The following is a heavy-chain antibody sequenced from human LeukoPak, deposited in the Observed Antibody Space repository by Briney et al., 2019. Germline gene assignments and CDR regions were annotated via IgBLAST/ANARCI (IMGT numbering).Heavy chain of an antibody. J-gene: IGHJ6*03. D-gene: IGHD1-26*01. CDR3: ARDSIGSAYYYYMDV. CDR2: IWYDGSNK. Sequence: GGSLRLSCAASGFTFSSYGMHWVRQAPGKGLEWVAVIWYDGSNKYYADSVKGRFTISRDNSKNTLYLQMNSLTAEDTAVYYCARDSIGSAYYYYMDVWGKGTTVTVSS. CDR1: GFTFSSYG. V-gene: IGHV3-33*01.